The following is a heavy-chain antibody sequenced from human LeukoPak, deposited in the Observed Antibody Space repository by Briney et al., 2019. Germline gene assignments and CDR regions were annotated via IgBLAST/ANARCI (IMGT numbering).Heavy chain of an antibody. Sequence: GPSVKVSCKASGYTFTSYYMHWVRQAPGQGLEWMGIINTSGGSTSYAQKFQGRVTMTRDTATNTLYMELSSLRSEDTAVYYCARIAAAGTSIDYWGQGTLVTVSS. CDR2: INTSGGST. D-gene: IGHD6-13*01. CDR1: GYTFTSYY. V-gene: IGHV1-46*01. J-gene: IGHJ4*02. CDR3: ARIAAAGTSIDY.